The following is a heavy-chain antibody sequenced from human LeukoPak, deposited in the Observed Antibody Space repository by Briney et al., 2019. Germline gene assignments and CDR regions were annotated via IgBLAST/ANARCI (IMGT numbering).Heavy chain of an antibody. V-gene: IGHV4-61*09. CDR1: GGSISSGSYY. J-gene: IGHJ6*03. Sequence: SETLPLTCTVSGGSISSGSYYWSWCRQPAGKGLEWIWHIYSSGSTNYNPSLKSRVTISLDTSKNQFSLKLSSVTAADTAVYYCARGQSEYYYYYMDVWGKGTTVTVSS. CDR2: IYSSGST. CDR3: ARGQSEYYYYYMDV.